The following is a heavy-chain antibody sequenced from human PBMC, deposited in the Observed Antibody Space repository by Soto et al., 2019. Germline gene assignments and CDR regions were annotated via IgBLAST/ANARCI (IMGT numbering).Heavy chain of an antibody. D-gene: IGHD3-16*01. V-gene: IGHV1-46*03. J-gene: IGHJ4*02. CDR1: EYTFTDYF. CDR3: IGEEWGMRDFDD. Sequence: QVQLVQSGAEVKKPGASVKLSCQASEYTFTDYFIHWVRQAPGQGLEWMGLINLGGTTTTYAQKXXGXXTIIRASSTRTAYMEPSSLRSEDTAVYYCIGEEWGMRDFDDWGQGTLVSVSS. CDR2: INLGGTTT.